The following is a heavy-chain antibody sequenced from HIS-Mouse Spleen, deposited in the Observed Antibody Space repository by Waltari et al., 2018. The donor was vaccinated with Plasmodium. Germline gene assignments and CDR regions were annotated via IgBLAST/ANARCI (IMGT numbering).Heavy chain of an antibody. J-gene: IGHJ2*01. Sequence: EVQLVESGGGLVQPGGSVRLSCEAPGFTLSSYWMSWVRQAPGKGLELVANIKQDGSEKYYVDSVKGRFTISRDNAKNSLYLQMNSLRAEDTAVYYCASSWYWYFDLWGRGTLVTVSS. D-gene: IGHD6-13*01. CDR2: IKQDGSEK. CDR1: GFTLSSYW. CDR3: ASSWYWYFDL. V-gene: IGHV3-7*01.